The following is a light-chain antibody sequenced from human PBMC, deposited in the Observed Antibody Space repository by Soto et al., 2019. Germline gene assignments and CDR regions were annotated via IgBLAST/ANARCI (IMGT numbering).Light chain of an antibody. CDR1: QSVSSN. CDR3: QQYGSSPRT. Sequence: VMAESRTTVSLSPGEIATLSCMASQSVSSNLAWYQQKPGQAPRLLIYGASSRATGIPDRFSGSGSGTDFTLTISSLEPEDFAVYYCQQYGSSPRTFGQGTKVDIK. J-gene: IGKJ1*01. V-gene: IGKV3-20*01. CDR2: GAS.